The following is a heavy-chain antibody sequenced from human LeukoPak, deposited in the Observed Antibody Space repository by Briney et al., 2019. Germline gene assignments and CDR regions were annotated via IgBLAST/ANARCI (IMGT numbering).Heavy chain of an antibody. J-gene: IGHJ6*02. Sequence: GGSLRLSCVTSGFTFDDYAMHWVRQAPGKGLEWVSGISWNGGKIDYADSVKGRFTISRDNAKNSLHLQMNSLGAEDTALYYCARDAVDTANAVRGQGTTVTVSS. CDR1: GFTFDDYA. CDR3: ARDAVDTANAV. CDR2: ISWNGGKI. D-gene: IGHD5-18*01. V-gene: IGHV3-9*01.